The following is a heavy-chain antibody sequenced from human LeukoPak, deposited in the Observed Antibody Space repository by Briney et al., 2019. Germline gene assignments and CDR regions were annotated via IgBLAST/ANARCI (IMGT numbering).Heavy chain of an antibody. J-gene: IGHJ3*02. CDR2: ISSSSSYT. D-gene: IGHD6-6*01. Sequence: GGSLRLSCAASGFTFSSYSMNWVRQAPGKGLEWVSSISSSSSYTYYADSVKGRFTISRDNAKNSLYLQMNSLRAEDTAVYYCATSSSWDHDAFDIWGQGTMVTVSS. V-gene: IGHV3-21*01. CDR1: GFTFSSYS. CDR3: ATSSSWDHDAFDI.